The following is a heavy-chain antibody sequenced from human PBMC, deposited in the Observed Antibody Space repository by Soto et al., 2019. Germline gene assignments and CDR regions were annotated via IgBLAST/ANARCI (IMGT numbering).Heavy chain of an antibody. CDR2: IIPIIGKA. D-gene: IGHD2-2*01. CDR3: TMSDDVINRYASISFL. J-gene: IGHJ4*02. V-gene: IGHV1-69*02. Sequence: QVQLVQSGAEVKKPGSSVKVSCKASGGTFSSYTFIWVRQAPGQGLEWMGRIIPIIGKATSAQNFLGRVTITADKSTSTANLELSSLRSEHTALYYCTMSDDVINRYASISFLWCRGTLVTISS. CDR1: GGTFSSYT.